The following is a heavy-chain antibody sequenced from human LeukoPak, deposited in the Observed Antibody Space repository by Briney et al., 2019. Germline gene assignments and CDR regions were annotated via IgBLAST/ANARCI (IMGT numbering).Heavy chain of an antibody. CDR1: GGSISSYY. Sequence: SETLSLTCTVSGGSISSYYWSWIRQPPGKGLEWIGYIYYSGSTNYNPSLKSRVTISVDTSKNQFSLKLSSVTAADTAVYYCARGWDYYGSEDPGFDPWGQGTLVTVSS. V-gene: IGHV4-59*01. D-gene: IGHD3-10*01. J-gene: IGHJ5*02. CDR3: ARGWDYYGSEDPGFDP. CDR2: IYYSGST.